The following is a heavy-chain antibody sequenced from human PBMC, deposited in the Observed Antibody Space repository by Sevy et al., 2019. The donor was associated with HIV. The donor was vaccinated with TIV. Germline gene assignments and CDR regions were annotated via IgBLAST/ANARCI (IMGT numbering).Heavy chain of an antibody. V-gene: IGHV3-30*04. CDR3: ARDRFSGSLDY. J-gene: IGHJ4*02. CDR1: GFTFRSYA. CDR2: IEYDGSKK. D-gene: IGHD1-26*01. Sequence: GGSLRLSCAASGFTFRSYAMHWVRQAPGKGLEWEALIEYDGSKKYYADSVKRRFTISRDNSKNTLYLQMNSLRAEDTATYYCARDRFSGSLDYWGQGTLVTVSS.